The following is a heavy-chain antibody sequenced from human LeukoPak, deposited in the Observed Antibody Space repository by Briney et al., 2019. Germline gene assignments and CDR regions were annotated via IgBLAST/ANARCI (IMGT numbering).Heavy chain of an antibody. CDR1: GYTFRDSG. Sequence: ASVKVSCKTSGYTFRDSGITWVRQAPGQGLEWMGGIIPIFGTANYAQKFQGRVTITTDESTSTAYMELSSLRSEDTAVYYCAKKRTNNWFDPWGQGTLVTVSS. V-gene: IGHV1-69*05. CDR3: AKKRTNNWFDP. CDR2: IIPIFGTA. D-gene: IGHD1-1*01. J-gene: IGHJ5*02.